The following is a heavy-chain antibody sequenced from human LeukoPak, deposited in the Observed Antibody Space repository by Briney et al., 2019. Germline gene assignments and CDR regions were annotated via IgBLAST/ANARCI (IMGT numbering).Heavy chain of an antibody. CDR3: ARDPSSSHLAYFDY. Sequence: GASVNVSCKASGYTYTNYYMHWVRQPPAQGLEGVGIINPSGGSSSYAQKFQGRVTMTRDTSNSKVYMELSSLRSEDPAVYYCARDPSSSHLAYFDYWGQGTLVTVSS. J-gene: IGHJ4*02. CDR1: GYTYTNYY. V-gene: IGHV1-46*01. D-gene: IGHD6-13*01. CDR2: INPSGGSS.